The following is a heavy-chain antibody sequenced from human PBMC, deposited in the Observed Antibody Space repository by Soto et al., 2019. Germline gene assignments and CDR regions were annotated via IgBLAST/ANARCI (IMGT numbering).Heavy chain of an antibody. V-gene: IGHV4-59*01. CDR2: IKYSGST. Sequence: SETLSLTCTVSGGSISSYYWSWIRQPPGKRLEWIGYIKYSGSTSYNPSLKSRVTISVDTSKNQFSLKLNSVTAADTAVYYCAKVSPSYSTGWYYFDYWGQGTLVPVSS. CDR1: GGSISSYY. CDR3: AKVSPSYSTGWYYFDY. J-gene: IGHJ4*02. D-gene: IGHD6-19*01.